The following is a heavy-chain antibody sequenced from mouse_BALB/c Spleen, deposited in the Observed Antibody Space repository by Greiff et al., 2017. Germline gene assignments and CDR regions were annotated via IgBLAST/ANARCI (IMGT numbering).Heavy chain of an antibody. CDR1: GFTFTDYN. D-gene: IGHD2-14*01. V-gene: IGHV1-18*01. J-gene: IGHJ3*01. CDR2: INPNNGGT. Sequence: EVQLLQSGPELVQPGASVKIPCKASGFTFTDYNMDWVKQSHGKSLEWIGDINPNNGGTIYNQKFKGKATLTVDKSSSTAYMELRSLRSEDTAVYYCARVGVRRGAWFAYWGQGTLVTVSA. CDR3: ARVGVRRGAWFAY.